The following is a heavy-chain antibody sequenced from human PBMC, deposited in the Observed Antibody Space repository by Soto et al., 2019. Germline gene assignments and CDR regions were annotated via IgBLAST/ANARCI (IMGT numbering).Heavy chain of an antibody. Sequence: SGPTLVNPTQTLTLTCTFSGFSLTTRGVGVGWIRQPPGKALECLALIYWDDDKRYSPSLQSRLSITKDTSKNQVVLTMTNVDPVDTATYYCAHIPNYYQYDWFDPWGQGTLVTV. J-gene: IGHJ5*02. D-gene: IGHD3-16*01. CDR2: IYWDDDK. CDR3: AHIPNYYQYDWFDP. V-gene: IGHV2-5*02. CDR1: GFSLTTRGVG.